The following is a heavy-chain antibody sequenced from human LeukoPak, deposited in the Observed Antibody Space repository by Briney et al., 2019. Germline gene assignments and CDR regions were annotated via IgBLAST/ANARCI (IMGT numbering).Heavy chain of an antibody. J-gene: IGHJ4*02. CDR3: ARVAYYDSSGYYPVPFDY. Sequence: GGSLRLSCAASGFTFSSYTMNWVRQAPGRGLEXXXXXXXXSSYIYYGDSVKGRFTISRDNAKNSLYLQMNSLRAEDTAVYYCARVAYYDSSGYYPVPFDYWGQGTLVTVSS. V-gene: IGHV3-21*01. D-gene: IGHD3-22*01. CDR2: XXXXSSYI. CDR1: GFTFSSYT.